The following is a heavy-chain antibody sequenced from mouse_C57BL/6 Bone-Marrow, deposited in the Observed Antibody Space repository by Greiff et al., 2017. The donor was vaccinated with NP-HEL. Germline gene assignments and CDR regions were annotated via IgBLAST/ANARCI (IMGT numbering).Heavy chain of an antibody. CDR1: GYTFTSYW. Sequence: VQLQQPGAELVKPGASVKLSCKASGYTFTSYWMHWVKQRPGQGLEWIGMIYPNSGSTNYNEKFKSKATLTVDKSSSTAYMQLSSLTSEDSAVYYCARDFLLTTVVADYWGQGTTLTVSA. CDR2: IYPNSGST. CDR3: ARDFLLTTVVADY. V-gene: IGHV1-64*01. J-gene: IGHJ2*01. D-gene: IGHD1-1*01.